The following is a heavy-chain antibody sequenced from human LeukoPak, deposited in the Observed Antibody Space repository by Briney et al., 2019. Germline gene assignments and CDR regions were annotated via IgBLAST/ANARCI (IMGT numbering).Heavy chain of an antibody. CDR2: VYYSGST. CDR3: ARVDSSGYYILWYFDL. J-gene: IGHJ2*01. CDR1: GGSISSYY. D-gene: IGHD3-22*01. Sequence: SSETLSLTCTVSGGSISSYYWSWIRQPPGKGLECIGHVYYSGSTDYNPSLKSRLTISVDSSMNQFSLKLSSVTAADTAVYYCARVDSSGYYILWYFDLWGRGTLVTVSS. V-gene: IGHV4-59*08.